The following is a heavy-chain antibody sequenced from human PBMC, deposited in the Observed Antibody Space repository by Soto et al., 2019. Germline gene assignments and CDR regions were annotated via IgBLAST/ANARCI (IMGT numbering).Heavy chain of an antibody. V-gene: IGHV4-59*08. J-gene: IGHJ4*02. D-gene: IGHD3-22*01. CDR3: ARRADSSVYFDY. CDR2: VYYTGST. CDR1: GGSLNSYY. Sequence: QVQLQESGPGLVKPSEHLSLTCTVSGGSLNSYYWSWIRQPPGKGLECIGYVYYTGSTNYSPSLKCRVTMSVNTSKNQFALRLSSVTAADTAVYYCARRADSSVYFDYWGQGTLVTVSS.